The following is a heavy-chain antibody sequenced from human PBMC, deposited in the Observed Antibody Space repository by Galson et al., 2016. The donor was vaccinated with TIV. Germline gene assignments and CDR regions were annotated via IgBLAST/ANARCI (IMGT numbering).Heavy chain of an antibody. V-gene: IGHV1-2*02. Sequence: SVKVSCKASGFMFTSSDMHWVRQARGEGLEWMGWINVNSGGTYYGQKFQGRVTMIRDMSTRTAYLELRSLRSDDTAVYYCAGVPSCSGGCEYVCCHFDYWGQGTLVTVSS. CDR1: GFMFTSSD. J-gene: IGHJ4*02. CDR2: INVNSGGT. D-gene: IGHD2-15*01. CDR3: AGVPSCSGGCEYVCCHFDY.